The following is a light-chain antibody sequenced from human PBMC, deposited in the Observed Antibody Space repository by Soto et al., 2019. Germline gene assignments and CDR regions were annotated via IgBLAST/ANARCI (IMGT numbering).Light chain of an antibody. V-gene: IGLV2-11*01. CDR1: SSDVGGYNY. Sequence: QSVLTQPRSVSGSLGQSVTISCTGTSSDVGGYNYVSWYQQHPGKAPKLMIYDVTTRPSGVPDRFSGSKSGNTASLTISGLQAEDEADYYCSSHAGSSVVFGTGTKVTVL. CDR3: SSHAGSSVV. J-gene: IGLJ1*01. CDR2: DVT.